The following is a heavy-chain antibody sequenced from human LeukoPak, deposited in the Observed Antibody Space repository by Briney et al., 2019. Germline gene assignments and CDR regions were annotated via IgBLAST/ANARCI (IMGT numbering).Heavy chain of an antibody. Sequence: SVKVSCKASGGTFSSYAISWVRQAPGQGLEWMGGIIPIFGTANYAQKFQGRVTITADESTSTAYMELSSLRSEDTAVYYCARGTIFGVVITPPYFDYWGQGTLVTVSS. CDR1: GGTFSSYA. CDR3: ARGTIFGVVITPPYFDY. V-gene: IGHV1-69*13. CDR2: IIPIFGTA. J-gene: IGHJ4*02. D-gene: IGHD3-3*01.